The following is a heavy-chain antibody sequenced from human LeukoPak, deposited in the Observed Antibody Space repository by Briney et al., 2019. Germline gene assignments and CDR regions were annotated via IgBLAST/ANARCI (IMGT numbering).Heavy chain of an antibody. CDR3: TTGNY. CDR1: GFSFTDAW. CDR2: LKSKAAGGTT. J-gene: IGHJ4*02. V-gene: IGHV3-15*01. Sequence: GGSLRLSCAASGFSFTDAWMSWVRQAPGKGLEWVGHLKSKAAGGTTDYAAPVKARFTISGDDSKNTLYLQMNSLKTEDTAVYYRTTGNYWGQGTLVTVSS.